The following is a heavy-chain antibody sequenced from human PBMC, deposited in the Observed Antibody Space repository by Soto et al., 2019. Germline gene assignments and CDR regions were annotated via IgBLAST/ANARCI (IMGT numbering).Heavy chain of an antibody. CDR3: ARDMETYYYDGMDV. V-gene: IGHV1-2*04. D-gene: IGHD3-3*01. Sequence: QVQLVQSGAEVKKPGASVKVSCKASGYTFTGYYMHWVRQAPGQGLEWMGWINPNSGGTNYAQKFQGWVTMTRDTSISAAYMELSRLRSDDTAVYYCARDMETYYYDGMDVWGQGTTVTVSS. J-gene: IGHJ6*02. CDR2: INPNSGGT. CDR1: GYTFTGYY.